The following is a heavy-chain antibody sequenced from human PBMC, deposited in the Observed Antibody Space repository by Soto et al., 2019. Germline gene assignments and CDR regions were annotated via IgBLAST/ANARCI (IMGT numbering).Heavy chain of an antibody. CDR1: GFTFSSYG. CDR2: IWYDGSNK. CDR3: ARPLTYCSSTSCHLAEFDY. V-gene: IGHV3-33*01. D-gene: IGHD2-2*01. Sequence: GGSLRLSCAASGFTFSSYGMHWVRQAPGKGLEWVAVIWYDGSNKYYADSVKGRFTISRDNSKNTLYLQMNSLRAEDTAVYYCARPLTYCSSTSCHLAEFDYWGQGTLVTVSS. J-gene: IGHJ4*02.